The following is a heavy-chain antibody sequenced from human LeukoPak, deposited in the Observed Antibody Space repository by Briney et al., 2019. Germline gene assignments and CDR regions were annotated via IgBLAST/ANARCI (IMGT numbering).Heavy chain of an antibody. CDR2: IKKDGSEK. CDR1: GFTFSSYW. Sequence: GGPLRLSCAASGFTFSSYWMSWVRQAPGKGLEWVANIKKDGSEKKYVDSVKGRFTISRDNAENSLYLQMNSLRAEDTAVYYCAREGGSGWYSGWFDPWGQGTLVTVSS. D-gene: IGHD6-19*01. J-gene: IGHJ5*02. V-gene: IGHV3-7*01. CDR3: AREGGSGWYSGWFDP.